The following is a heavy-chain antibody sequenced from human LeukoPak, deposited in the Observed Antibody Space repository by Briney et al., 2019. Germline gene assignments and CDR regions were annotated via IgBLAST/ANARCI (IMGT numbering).Heavy chain of an antibody. CDR3: AKVPYYYGSGSPPGFDY. J-gene: IGHJ4*02. CDR1: GFTFSSYA. CDR2: ISGSGGST. Sequence: GGSLRLSCAASGFTFSSYAVSWVRQAPGKGLEWVSAISGSGGSTYYADSVKGRFTISRDNSKNTLYLQMNSLRAEDTAVYYCAKVPYYYGSGSPPGFDYWGQGTLVTVSS. D-gene: IGHD3-10*01. V-gene: IGHV3-23*01.